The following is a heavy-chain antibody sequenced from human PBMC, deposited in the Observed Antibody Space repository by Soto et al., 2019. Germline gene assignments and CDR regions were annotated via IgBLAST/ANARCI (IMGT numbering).Heavy chain of an antibody. CDR3: ASERLRGSSGYYYFEN. Sequence: GESLKISCKGSGHIFSNYWIGWVRQMPGKGLEWMGIIYPGDSDTRYSPSFQGQVTITVDKSINTAYLQWSRLTASDTAIYYCASERLRGSSGYYYFENWGPGTLVTVSS. CDR1: GHIFSNYW. J-gene: IGHJ4*02. V-gene: IGHV5-51*01. CDR2: IYPGDSDT. D-gene: IGHD3-22*01.